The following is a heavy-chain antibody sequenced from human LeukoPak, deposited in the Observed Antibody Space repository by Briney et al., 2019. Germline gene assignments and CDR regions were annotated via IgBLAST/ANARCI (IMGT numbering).Heavy chain of an antibody. CDR2: INPSGGST. D-gene: IGHD1-26*01. CDR1: GYTFTSYY. J-gene: IGHJ4*02. CDR3: GREVCKSGSPGY. V-gene: IGHV1-46*01. Sequence: GASVKVSCKASGYTFTSYYMHWVRQAPGQGLEWMGIINPSGGSTSYAQKFQGRVTMTSDTSTSTVYMELSSLRSEDAAVYYCGREVCKSGSPGYWGQGTLVTVSS.